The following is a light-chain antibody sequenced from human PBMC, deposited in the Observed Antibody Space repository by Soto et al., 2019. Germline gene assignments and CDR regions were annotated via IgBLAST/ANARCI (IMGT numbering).Light chain of an antibody. Sequence: HSVLTQPASLTGSPGQSIAISCTGTSSDVGTYDYVSWYQQYPDKAPKLIIYEVTQRPSGVSNRFSGSKSGNTASLTISGLQAEDEADYYCSSHTSVNTRVFGTGTKVTVL. CDR2: EVT. V-gene: IGLV2-14*01. J-gene: IGLJ1*01. CDR3: SSHTSVNTRV. CDR1: SSDVGTYDY.